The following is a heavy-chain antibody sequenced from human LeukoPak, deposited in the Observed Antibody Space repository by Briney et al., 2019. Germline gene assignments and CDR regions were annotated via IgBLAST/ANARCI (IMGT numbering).Heavy chain of an antibody. V-gene: IGHV4-39*01. Sequence: SETLSLTCAVSGGSLTTSNYYWGWVRQPPGQGLEWLGTIYYGGSTYYNPSLKSRVSMSVDTSKNRFSLKLRSVTAADTAVYYCARHLRESTSHYFFDYWGQGTLVTVSS. D-gene: IGHD4-11*01. CDR3: ARHLRESTSHYFFDY. J-gene: IGHJ4*02. CDR2: IYYGGST. CDR1: GGSLTTSNYY.